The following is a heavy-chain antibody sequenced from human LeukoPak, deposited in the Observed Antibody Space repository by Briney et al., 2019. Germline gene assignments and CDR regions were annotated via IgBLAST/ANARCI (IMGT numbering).Heavy chain of an antibody. CDR2: INHSGVT. Sequence: SETLSLTCAVYGGSFSGYFWSWIRQPPGKGLEWIGEINHSGVTNYNPSLKSRVTISVDKSKNQFSLKLSSVTAADTAVYYCARGGPGRYYNWFDPWGQGTLVTVSS. V-gene: IGHV4-34*01. D-gene: IGHD1-14*01. CDR1: GGSFSGYF. J-gene: IGHJ5*02. CDR3: ARGGPGRYYNWFDP.